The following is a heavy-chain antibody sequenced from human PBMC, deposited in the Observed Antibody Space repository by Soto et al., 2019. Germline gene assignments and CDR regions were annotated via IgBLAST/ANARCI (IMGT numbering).Heavy chain of an antibody. D-gene: IGHD6-6*01. J-gene: IGHJ5*02. CDR3: ARGPRYSSSSGWFDP. CDR1: GGSISSGGYS. CDR2: IYHSGST. Sequence: SETLSLTCAASGGSISSGGYSWSWIRQPPGKGLEWIGYIYHSGSTYYNPSLKSRVTISVDRSKNQFSLKLSSVTAADTAVYYCARGPRYSSSSGWFDPWGQGTLVTVSS. V-gene: IGHV4-30-2*01.